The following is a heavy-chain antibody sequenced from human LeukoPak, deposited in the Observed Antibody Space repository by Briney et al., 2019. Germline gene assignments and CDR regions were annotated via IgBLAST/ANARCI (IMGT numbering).Heavy chain of an antibody. CDR3: ASRAHFWSGPGG. J-gene: IGHJ4*02. V-gene: IGHV3-7*01. Sequence: GGSLRLSCAASGFTFSSYSMNWVRQAPGKGLEWVANIRQDGSEKYYVDSVKGRFTISRDNAKNSLYLQMNSLRAEDTAVYYCASRAHFWSGPGGWGQGTLVTVSS. D-gene: IGHD3-3*02. CDR2: IRQDGSEK. CDR1: GFTFSSYS.